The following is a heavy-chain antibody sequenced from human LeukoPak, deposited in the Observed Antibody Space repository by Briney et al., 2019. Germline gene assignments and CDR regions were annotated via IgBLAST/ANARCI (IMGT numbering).Heavy chain of an antibody. D-gene: IGHD6-13*01. V-gene: IGHV4-4*07. J-gene: IGHJ4*02. Sequence: SETLSLTCTVSGGSISSYYWSWFRQPAGKGLEWIGHFYTSGSSNYNASLKRRVTISVDTSKNQFSLKLSSLTGPDTAVYYCARGIAAFDYWGQGTLVTVSS. CDR2: FYTSGSS. CDR1: GGSISSYY. CDR3: ARGIAAFDY.